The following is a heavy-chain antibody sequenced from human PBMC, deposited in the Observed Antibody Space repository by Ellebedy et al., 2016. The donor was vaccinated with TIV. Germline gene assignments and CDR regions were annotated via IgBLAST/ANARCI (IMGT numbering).Heavy chain of an antibody. Sequence: SETLSLTCTVSGGSISSYYWSWIRQPAGKGLEWIGRIYTSGSTNYNPSLKSRVTISVDTSKNQFSLKLSSVTAADTAVYYCAREGIVALGNYYGMDVWGQGTTVTVSS. D-gene: IGHD2-15*01. CDR2: IYTSGST. V-gene: IGHV4-4*07. CDR3: AREGIVALGNYYGMDV. CDR1: GGSISSYY. J-gene: IGHJ6*02.